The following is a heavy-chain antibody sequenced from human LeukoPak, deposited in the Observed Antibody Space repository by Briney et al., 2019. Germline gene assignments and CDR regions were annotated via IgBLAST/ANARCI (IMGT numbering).Heavy chain of an antibody. Sequence: SETLSLTCTVSGASISSGGYYWSWIRQHPGRGLEWIGYFYYSGSTKYNPSLKTRVIILVDTSKNQFSLKLSSVTAADTAVYYCARDQGKGYFDLWGRGTLVTVSS. J-gene: IGHJ2*01. CDR2: FYYSGST. CDR1: GASISSGGYY. V-gene: IGHV4-31*03. CDR3: ARDQGKGYFDL.